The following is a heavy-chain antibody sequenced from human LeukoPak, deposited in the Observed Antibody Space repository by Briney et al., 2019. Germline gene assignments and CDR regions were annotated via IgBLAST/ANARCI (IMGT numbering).Heavy chain of an antibody. CDR2: IYYSGRT. D-gene: IGHD6-13*01. V-gene: IGHV4-59*01. CDR3: ARGYSSSWYSGYYYYYYMDV. CDR1: GGSISSYY. J-gene: IGHJ6*03. Sequence: SETLSLTCTVSGGSISSYYWSWIRQPPGKGLEWIGYIYYSGRTNDNPSLNSRVTISVDTSKNQFSLKLSSVTAADTAMYYCARGYSSSWYSGYYYYYYMDVWGKGTTVTISS.